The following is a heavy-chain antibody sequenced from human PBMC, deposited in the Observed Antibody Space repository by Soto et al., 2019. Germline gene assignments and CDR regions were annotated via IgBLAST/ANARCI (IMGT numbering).Heavy chain of an antibody. CDR1: GYTFSSYG. Sequence: ASVKVSCKASGYTFSSYGISWVRQAPGQGLEWMGWISAYNGNTNYARKLQGRVTMTTDTSTRTAYMELRSLRSADTAVYYCARGSPGSYFDYWGQGTLVTVSS. J-gene: IGHJ4*02. V-gene: IGHV1-18*01. CDR2: ISAYNGNT. CDR3: ARGSPGSYFDY. D-gene: IGHD3-10*01.